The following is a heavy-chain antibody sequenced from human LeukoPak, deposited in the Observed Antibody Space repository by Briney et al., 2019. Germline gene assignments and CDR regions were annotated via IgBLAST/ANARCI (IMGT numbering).Heavy chain of an antibody. J-gene: IGHJ4*02. CDR1: GYSFTTYW. D-gene: IGHD3-22*01. V-gene: IGHV5-51*01. Sequence: GESLKISCKGSGYSFTTYWIAWVRQMPGKGLEWMGIIYPGDSDTRYSPSFQGQVTISADKSISTAYLQWSSLKASDTAMYYCVRQRGDSYDSSGYYGDWGQGTLVTVSS. CDR3: VRQRGDSYDSSGYYGD. CDR2: IYPGDSDT.